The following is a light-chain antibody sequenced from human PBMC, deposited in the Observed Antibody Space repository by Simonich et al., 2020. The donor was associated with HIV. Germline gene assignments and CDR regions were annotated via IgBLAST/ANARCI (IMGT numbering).Light chain of an antibody. CDR1: QSISSY. CDR2: DAS. V-gene: IGKV3-11*01. Sequence: EIVLTQSPATLSLSPGERATLSCRASQSISSYLAWYQQKPGQAPRLLIYDASNRATGSPARCSGSGSGTDFTLTISSLQSEDFAVYYCQQYNYWSPTFGQGTKVEIK. J-gene: IGKJ1*01. CDR3: QQYNYWSPT.